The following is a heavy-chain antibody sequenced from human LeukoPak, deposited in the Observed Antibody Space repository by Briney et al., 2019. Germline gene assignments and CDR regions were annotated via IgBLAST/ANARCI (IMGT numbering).Heavy chain of an antibody. CDR3: AKNGGSYPLHAFDI. CDR2: ITSGSSYI. J-gene: IGHJ3*02. Sequence: GGSLRLSCAASGFTFSSYNMNWVRQAPGKGLEWVSSITSGSSYIYYADSVKGRFTISRDNAKNTPYLQMNSLRAEDTAVYYCAKNGGSYPLHAFDIWGQGTMVTVSS. D-gene: IGHD1-26*01. V-gene: IGHV3-21*04. CDR1: GFTFSSYN.